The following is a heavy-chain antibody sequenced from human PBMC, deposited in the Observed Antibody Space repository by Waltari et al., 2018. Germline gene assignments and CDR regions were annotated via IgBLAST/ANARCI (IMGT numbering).Heavy chain of an antibody. Sequence: QVQLVESGGGVVQPGRSLRLSCAASGFTFSSYAMHWVRQAPGKGLEWVAVISYDGSNKYYADSVKGRFTISRDNSKNTLYLQMNSLRAEDTAVYYCARDPGLYCSGGSCYSTYMDVWGKGTTVTVSS. CDR1: GFTFSSYA. CDR3: ARDPGLYCSGGSCYSTYMDV. V-gene: IGHV3-30-3*01. J-gene: IGHJ6*03. CDR2: ISYDGSNK. D-gene: IGHD2-15*01.